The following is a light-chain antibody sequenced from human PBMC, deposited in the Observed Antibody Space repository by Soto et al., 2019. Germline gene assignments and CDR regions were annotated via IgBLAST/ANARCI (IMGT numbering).Light chain of an antibody. V-gene: IGKV3-15*01. CDR2: RAS. CDR1: QSVGFN. J-gene: IGKJ5*01. CDR3: QQYNDWPIT. Sequence: EIVMTQSPATLSVSPGERATLSCWASQSVGFNLAWYQQKPGQVPRLLIYRASTRATGIPARFTDSGSGTKLILTISSLQSEDFAVYYCQQYNDWPITLGQGTRLEIK.